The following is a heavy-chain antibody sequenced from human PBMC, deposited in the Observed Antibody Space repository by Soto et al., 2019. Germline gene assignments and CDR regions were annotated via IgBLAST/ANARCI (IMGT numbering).Heavy chain of an antibody. J-gene: IGHJ3*02. CDR3: ALRYYYDSSGYPATDAFDI. V-gene: IGHV1-8*01. CDR2: INPNSGNT. CDR1: GYIFTNYD. Sequence: ASVKVSCKASGYIFTNYDINWVRQATGQGLEYLGWINPNSGNTGYVQKFQGRVTMTRNTSINTAYMELNSLRSEDTAVYYCALRYYYDSSGYPATDAFDIWGQGTMVTVS. D-gene: IGHD3-22*01.